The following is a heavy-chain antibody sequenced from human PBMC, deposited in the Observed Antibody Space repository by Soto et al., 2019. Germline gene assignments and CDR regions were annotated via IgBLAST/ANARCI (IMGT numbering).Heavy chain of an antibody. CDR1: GYPLTGYY. D-gene: IGHD6-13*01. J-gene: IGHJ5*02. V-gene: IGHV1-2*04. CDR2: INPNSGGT. Sequence: XSVKGSCKASGYPLTGYYMHWVRQAPGQGLEWMGWINPNSGGTNYAQKFQGWVTMTRDTSISTAYMELSRLRSDDTAVYYCARDRGYSSSWYWFDHWGQGTLVTSPQ. CDR3: ARDRGYSSSWYWFDH.